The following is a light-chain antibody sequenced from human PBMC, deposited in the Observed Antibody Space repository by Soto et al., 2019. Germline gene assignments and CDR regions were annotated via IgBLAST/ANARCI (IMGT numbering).Light chain of an antibody. CDR1: SSDVGSHSR. Sequence: QSVLTQPASVSGSPGQSITISCTGTSSDVGSHSRVSWYQQHPGEAPKLMIYEGTKRPSGVSDRFSGSKSDNTASLTISGLQAEDEADYYCCSYAVSKVFGTGTKLTVL. V-gene: IGLV2-23*01. CDR3: CSYAVSKV. CDR2: EGT. J-gene: IGLJ1*01.